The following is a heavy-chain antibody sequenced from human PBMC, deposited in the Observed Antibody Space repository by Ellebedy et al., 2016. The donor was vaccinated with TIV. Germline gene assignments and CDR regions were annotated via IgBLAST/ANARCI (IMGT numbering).Heavy chain of an antibody. J-gene: IGHJ6*02. CDR3: AREQVYDFLTGFYVEDYYYYYDMDV. CDR1: GFTFSNFA. D-gene: IGHD3-9*01. CDR2: ISYDGSNK. Sequence: GESLKISCAASGFTFSNFAMHWVRQAPGKGLEWVALISYDGSNKYQADSVKGRFTISRDNSKNTLSMQMNSLRAEDTAVYYCAREQVYDFLTGFYVEDYYYYYDMDVWGQGTTVTVSS. V-gene: IGHV3-30-3*01.